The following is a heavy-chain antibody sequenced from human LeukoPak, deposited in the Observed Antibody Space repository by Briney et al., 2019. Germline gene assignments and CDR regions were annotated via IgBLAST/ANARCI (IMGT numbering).Heavy chain of an antibody. V-gene: IGHV4-59*07. CDR2: IYYSGST. D-gene: IGHD4-23*01. CDR1: GGSISSYY. J-gene: IGHJ4*02. Sequence: SDTLSLTCTGSGGSISSYYWSWIRQPPRKGLEWIGNIYYSGSTNYNPSLKSRVTISVDTSKNQFSLKLSSVTAADTAVYYCARAGGNQLPHPLDYWGEGTLVTVSS. CDR3: ARAGGNQLPHPLDY.